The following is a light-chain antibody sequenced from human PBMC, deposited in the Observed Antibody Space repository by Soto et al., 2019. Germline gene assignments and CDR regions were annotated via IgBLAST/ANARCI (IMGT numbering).Light chain of an antibody. J-gene: IGLJ2*01. Sequence: QSVLTQPASVSGSPGQTITISCTRTSSDVGGYAYVSWYQQYPGKVPKLVISEVSNRPSGVSHRFSGSRSGNTASLTISGLQAEDEADYHCSSYTSRTTPVFGGGTKLTVL. CDR2: EVS. CDR3: SSYTSRTTPV. V-gene: IGLV2-14*01. CDR1: SSDVGGYAY.